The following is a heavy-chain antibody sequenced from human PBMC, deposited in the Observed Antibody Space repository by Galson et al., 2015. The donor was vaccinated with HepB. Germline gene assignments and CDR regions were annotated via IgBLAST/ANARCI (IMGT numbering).Heavy chain of an antibody. V-gene: IGHV1-46*01. CDR1: GYTFTSYY. CDR3: ARDGVAKRPFGGWFDP. J-gene: IGHJ5*02. CDR2: INPSGGST. Sequence: SVTVSCKASGYTFTSYYMHWVRQAPGQGLEWMGIINPSGGSTSYAQKFQGRVTMTRDTSTSTVYMELSSLRSEDTAVYYCARDGVAKRPFGGWFDPWGQGTLVTVSS. D-gene: IGHD3-16*01.